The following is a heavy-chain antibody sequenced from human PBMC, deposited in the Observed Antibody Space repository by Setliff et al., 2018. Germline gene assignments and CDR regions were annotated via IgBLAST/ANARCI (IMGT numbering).Heavy chain of an antibody. CDR2: IYTSGST. J-gene: IGHJ5*02. CDR1: GGSFSGYY. D-gene: IGHD5-12*01. Sequence: PSETLSLTCAVYGGSFSGYYWSWIRQPAGKGLEWIGHIYTSGSTNYNPSLKSRVTISVDTSKNQFSLKLSSVTAADTAVYYCARGKRWLHLRPWFDPWGQGTLVTVSS. CDR3: ARGKRWLHLRPWFDP. V-gene: IGHV4-59*10.